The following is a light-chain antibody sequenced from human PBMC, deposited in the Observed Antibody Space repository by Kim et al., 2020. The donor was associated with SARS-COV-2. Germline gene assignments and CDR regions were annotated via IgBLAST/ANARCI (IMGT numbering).Light chain of an antibody. CDR1: KWGDKN. CDR2: KNT. CDR3: QAWDSITAV. Sequence: GQKDNITCGGDKWGDKNACWYQKKTGKSHVLVSYKNTKRPSGIPERFSGSNAGNTATLTSSGTQAVDEDDYYCQAWDSITAVFGTGTKVTVL. V-gene: IGLV3-1*01. J-gene: IGLJ1*01.